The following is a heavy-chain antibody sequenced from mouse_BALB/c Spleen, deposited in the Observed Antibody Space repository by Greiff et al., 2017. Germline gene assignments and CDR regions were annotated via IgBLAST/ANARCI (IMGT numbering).Heavy chain of an antibody. CDR2: IRNKANGYTT. CDR3: ARDDGYSYYYAMDY. V-gene: IGHV7-3*02. D-gene: IGHD2-3*01. Sequence: EVKLVESGGGLVQPGGSLRLSCATSGFTFTDYYMSWVRQPPGKALEWLGFIRNKANGYTTEYSVSVKGRFTISRANSQSILYLQMNTLRADDSATYYCARDDGYSYYYAMDYWGQGTSVTVSS. CDR1: GFTFTDYY. J-gene: IGHJ4*01.